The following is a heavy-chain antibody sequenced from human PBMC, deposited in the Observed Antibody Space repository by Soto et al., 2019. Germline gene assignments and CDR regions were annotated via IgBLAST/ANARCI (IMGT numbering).Heavy chain of an antibody. J-gene: IGHJ4*02. CDR3: AQVRGVVALDGYFDC. CDR1: GFTFSSYA. CDR2: ISGSGGST. D-gene: IGHD2-15*01. Sequence: EVQLLESGGGLVQPGGSLRLACVASGFTFSSYAMTWVRQAPGKGLEWVSGISGSGGSTYYADSVKGRFTISRDNSKNPLYLQMNSLRAEDTAVYFCAQVRGVVALDGYFDCWGQGPLVTVSS. V-gene: IGHV3-23*01.